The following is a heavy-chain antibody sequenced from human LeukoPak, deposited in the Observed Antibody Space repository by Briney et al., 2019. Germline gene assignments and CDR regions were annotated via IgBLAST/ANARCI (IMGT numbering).Heavy chain of an antibody. Sequence: GGSLRLSCAASGFTVSSNYMSWVRQAPGKGLEWVSAISGSGGSTYYADSVKGRFTISRDNSKNTLYLQMNSLRAEDTAVYYCAKGRIGITMIVVVGSNAFDIWGQGTMVTVSS. V-gene: IGHV3-23*01. CDR1: GFTVSSNY. CDR2: ISGSGGST. CDR3: AKGRIGITMIVVVGSNAFDI. J-gene: IGHJ3*02. D-gene: IGHD3-22*01.